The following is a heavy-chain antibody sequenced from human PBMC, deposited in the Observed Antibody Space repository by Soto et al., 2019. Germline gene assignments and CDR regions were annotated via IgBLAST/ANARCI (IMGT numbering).Heavy chain of an antibody. D-gene: IGHD6-19*01. CDR3: AHSLELLADFDY. V-gene: IGHV3-30*03. CDR1: GLTFSPYG. CDR2: ISYDGSNN. Sequence: QVQLVESGGGVVQPGRSLRLSCAASGLTFSPYGMHWVRQAPGKGLEWVAVISYDGSNNYYADSVKGRFTISRDNSQNTLYLQMNSLRTEDTAVYICAHSLELLADFDYWGQGTLVTVSS. J-gene: IGHJ4*02.